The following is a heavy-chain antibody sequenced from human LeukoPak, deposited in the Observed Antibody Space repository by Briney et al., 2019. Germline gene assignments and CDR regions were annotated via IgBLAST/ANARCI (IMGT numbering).Heavy chain of an antibody. CDR2: IYYSGST. J-gene: IGHJ3*02. Sequence: SQTLSLTCTVSGGSISSGGYYWSWIRQHPGKGLEWIGYIYYSGSTYYNPSLKSRVTISVDTSKNQFSLKLSSVTATDTAVYYCARDSDAGLRDAFDIWGQGTMVTVSS. D-gene: IGHD4-17*01. CDR1: GGSISSGGYY. CDR3: ARDSDAGLRDAFDI. V-gene: IGHV4-31*03.